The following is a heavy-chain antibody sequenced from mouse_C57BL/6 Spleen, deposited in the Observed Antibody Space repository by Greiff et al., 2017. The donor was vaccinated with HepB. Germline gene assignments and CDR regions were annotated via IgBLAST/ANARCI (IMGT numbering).Heavy chain of an antibody. CDR2: ISYDGSN. CDR1: GYSITSGYY. CDR3: ARDWDYWFAY. J-gene: IGHJ3*01. Sequence: EVKLLESGPGLVKPSQSLSLTCSVTGYSITSGYYWNWIRQFPGNKLEWMGYISYDGSNNYNPSLKNRISITRDTSKNQFFLKLNSVTTEDTATYYCARDWDYWFAYWGQGTLVTVSA. V-gene: IGHV3-6*01. D-gene: IGHD2-4*01.